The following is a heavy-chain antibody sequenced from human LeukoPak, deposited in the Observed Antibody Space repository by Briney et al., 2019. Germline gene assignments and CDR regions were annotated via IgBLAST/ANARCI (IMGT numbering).Heavy chain of an antibody. CDR1: GFTFNNYE. CDR2: ISSSGSAI. CDR3: GVDH. J-gene: IGHJ4*02. V-gene: IGHV3-48*03. Sequence: PGGSLRHSCAASGFTFNNYEMNWVRQAPGKGLEWVSYISSSGSAIYYADSVKGRFTISRDNAKNSLSLQMNSLRAEDTAVYYCGVDHWGQGTLVTVSS.